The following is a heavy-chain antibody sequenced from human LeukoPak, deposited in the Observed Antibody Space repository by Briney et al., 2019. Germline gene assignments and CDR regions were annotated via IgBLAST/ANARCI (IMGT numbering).Heavy chain of an antibody. CDR3: ARHREYSSGWYPFDY. J-gene: IGHJ4*02. V-gene: IGHV4-39*01. CDR1: GGSISSYY. Sequence: SETLSLTCTVSGGSISSYYWSWIRQPPGKGLEWIGSIYYSGSTYYSPSLKSRGTISVDASKNQFSLKLSSVTAADTAVYYCARHREYSSGWYPFDYWGQGILVTVSS. CDR2: IYYSGST. D-gene: IGHD6-19*01.